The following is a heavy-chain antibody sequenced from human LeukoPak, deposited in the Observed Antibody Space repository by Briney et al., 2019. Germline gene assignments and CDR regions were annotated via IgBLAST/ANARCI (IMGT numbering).Heavy chain of an antibody. V-gene: IGHV3-21*01. CDR2: IPDGSSNT. D-gene: IGHD6-19*01. CDR1: GFTFSSYA. J-gene: IGHJ6*03. CDR3: ARSSGWYHRGPDYYYYYMDV. Sequence: GGSLRLSCAASGFTFSSYAMSWVRQTPGKGLEWVSTIPDGSSNTYYADSVKSRFTISRDNAKNSLYLQMNSLRAEDTAVYYCARSSGWYHRGPDYYYYYMDVWGKGTTVTVS.